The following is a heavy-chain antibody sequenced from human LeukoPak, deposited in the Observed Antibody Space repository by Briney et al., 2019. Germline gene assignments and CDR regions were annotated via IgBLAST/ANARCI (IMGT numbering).Heavy chain of an antibody. CDR1: GGTFSSYA. Sequence: VASVKVSCKASGGTFSSYAISWVRQAPGQGLEWMGWISAYNGNTNYAQKLQGRVTMTTDTSTSTAYMELRSLRSDDTAVYYCARVPLPYGDYGDYWGQGTLVTVSS. J-gene: IGHJ4*02. CDR3: ARVPLPYGDYGDY. CDR2: ISAYNGNT. V-gene: IGHV1-18*01. D-gene: IGHD4-17*01.